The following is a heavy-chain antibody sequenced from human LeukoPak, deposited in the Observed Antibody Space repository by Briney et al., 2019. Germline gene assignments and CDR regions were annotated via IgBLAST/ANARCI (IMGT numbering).Heavy chain of an antibody. CDR2: ISGSGGST. D-gene: IGHD1-26*01. Sequence: PGGTLRLSCAASGFTFSIYGMGWVRQAPGKGLEWVSAISGSGGSTYYADSVKGRFTISRDNSKNTLYLQMNSLRAEDTAVYYCAKEGYMDSGSYEDYWGQGTLVTVSS. CDR1: GFTFSIYG. CDR3: AKEGYMDSGSYEDY. V-gene: IGHV3-23*01. J-gene: IGHJ4*02.